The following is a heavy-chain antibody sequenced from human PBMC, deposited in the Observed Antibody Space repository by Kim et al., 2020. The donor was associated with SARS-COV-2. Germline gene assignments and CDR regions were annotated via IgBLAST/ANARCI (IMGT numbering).Heavy chain of an antibody. J-gene: IGHJ5*02. CDR2: VHYSGTT. D-gene: IGHD2-21*02. V-gene: IGHV4-59*01. Sequence: SETLSLTCSVSVFSITTYYWTWIRQPPGKGLEWIGYVHYSGTTYYNASLKSRVTISVDTSKNQFSLELRSVTAADTAVYYCARLSAATADPWGQGILVTVSS. CDR3: ARLSAATADP. CDR1: VFSITTYY.